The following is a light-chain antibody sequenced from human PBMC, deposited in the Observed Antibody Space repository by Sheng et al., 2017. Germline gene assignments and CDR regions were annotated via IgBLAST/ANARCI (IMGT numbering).Light chain of an antibody. CDR1: SSNIGAASD. J-gene: IGLJ2*01. V-gene: IGLV1-40*01. Sequence: QSVLTQPPSVSGAPGQRVTISCTGSSSNIGAASDVHWYQQLPGAAPKRLIYGDNNRPSGVPDRFSGSKSGTSASLAITGLQAEDEAVYYCQSYDNSLSGWVFGGGTKVTVL. CDR3: QSYDNSLSGWV. CDR2: GDN.